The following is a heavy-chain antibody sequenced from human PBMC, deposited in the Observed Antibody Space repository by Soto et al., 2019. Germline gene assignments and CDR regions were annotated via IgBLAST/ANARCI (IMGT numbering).Heavy chain of an antibody. CDR3: ARDLIWFGELFAFDI. J-gene: IGHJ3*02. V-gene: IGHV3-74*01. Sequence: PGGSLRLSCAASGFTFNNYWMHWVRQAPGKGLVWVARINSDGSSTNYADSVKGRFTISRDNAKNTLFLQMNSLRAEDTAVYYCARDLIWFGELFAFDIWGQGTMVTVSS. CDR1: GFTFNNYW. CDR2: INSDGSST. D-gene: IGHD3-10*01.